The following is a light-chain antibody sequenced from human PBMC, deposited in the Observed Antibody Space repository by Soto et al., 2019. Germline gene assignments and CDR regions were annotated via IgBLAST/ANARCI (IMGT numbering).Light chain of an antibody. V-gene: IGKV3-15*01. Sequence: EIVMTQSPATLSVSPGERVTLSCRASQSVRTNLAWYQHRPGQAHRLLMYGASDRATGFPARFSGGGSGTEFTLTMSSLQSEDFAVYYWQQYNDNWPKFGQGTKVELK. J-gene: IGKJ1*01. CDR2: GAS. CDR3: QQYNDNWPK. CDR1: QSVRTN.